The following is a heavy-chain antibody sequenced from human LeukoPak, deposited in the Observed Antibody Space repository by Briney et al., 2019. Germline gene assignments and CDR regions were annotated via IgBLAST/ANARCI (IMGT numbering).Heavy chain of an antibody. CDR2: INTDGSTT. CDR1: GFTFSSYW. J-gene: IGHJ5*02. CDR3: VRNLGP. D-gene: IGHD1-14*01. V-gene: IGHV3-74*01. Sequence: GGSLRLSCAASGFTFSSYWMNSVRQAPGKGLVWVSRINTDGSTTTYADSVKGRFTISRDNAKNTVYLQMNSLRAEDTAVYYCVRNLGPWGQGTLVTVSS.